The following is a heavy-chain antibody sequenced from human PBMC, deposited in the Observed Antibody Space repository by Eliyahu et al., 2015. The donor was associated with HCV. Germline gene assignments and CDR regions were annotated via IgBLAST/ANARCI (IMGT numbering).Heavy chain of an antibody. V-gene: IGHV4-4*02. CDR1: GGSITSNKX. J-gene: IGHJ6*02. Sequence: QVHLQESGPGLVKPSGTLPXTCAVSGGSITSNKXWTWVRQPPGKGLEWIGEIYHSASTDYNPSLGSRVTISVDKSKNQFSLRLRSVTAADTAVYYCASYDISGEGYYYGVDVWGQGTTVTVSS. CDR2: IYHSAST. CDR3: ASYDISGEGYYYGVDV. D-gene: IGHD3-9*01.